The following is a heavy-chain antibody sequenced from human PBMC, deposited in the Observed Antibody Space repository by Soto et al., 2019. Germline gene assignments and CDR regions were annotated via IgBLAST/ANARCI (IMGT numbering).Heavy chain of an antibody. CDR1: RGALSSYA. CDR3: ASAGSREITGGEFDI. Sequence: QVQLVQSGAEVKQPGSSVKGSCKASRGALSSYAITWVRQAPGPGLDWMGRVIPIYGKPNYAQKLQGRLSLTVGASKSTAYLELSGLRSEDTAVYLYASAGSREITGGEFDIWGQGTMVTVSS. V-gene: IGHV1-69*18. D-gene: IGHD4-17*01. J-gene: IGHJ3*02. CDR2: VIPIYGKP.